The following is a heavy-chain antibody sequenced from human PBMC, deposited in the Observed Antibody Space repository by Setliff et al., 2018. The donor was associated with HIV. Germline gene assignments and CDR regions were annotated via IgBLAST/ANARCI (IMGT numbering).Heavy chain of an antibody. Sequence: GASVKVSCKASGYTFTSYAMHWVRQAPGQRLEWMGWINASNGNTKYSQKFQGRVTITRDTSASTAYMELSSLRPEDTAVYYCASPTAIPHWGQGTQVTVSS. CDR1: GYTFTSYA. CDR2: INASNGNT. V-gene: IGHV1-3*01. CDR3: ASPTAIPH. J-gene: IGHJ4*02. D-gene: IGHD2-21*02.